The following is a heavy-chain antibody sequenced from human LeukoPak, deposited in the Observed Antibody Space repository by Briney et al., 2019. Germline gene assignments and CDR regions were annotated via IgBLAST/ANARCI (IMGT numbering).Heavy chain of an antibody. V-gene: IGHV4-30-4*01. D-gene: IGHD6-19*01. CDR3: ASVDSSGWYVDY. Sequence: SQTLSLTCTGSGGFISSGDYYWSWIRQPPGKGLEWIGYIYHSGSTYYNASLRSRVTISVDTSKNQFSLKLSSVTAADTAVYYCASVDSSGWYVDYWGQGTLVTVSS. CDR1: GGFISSGDYY. J-gene: IGHJ4*02. CDR2: IYHSGST.